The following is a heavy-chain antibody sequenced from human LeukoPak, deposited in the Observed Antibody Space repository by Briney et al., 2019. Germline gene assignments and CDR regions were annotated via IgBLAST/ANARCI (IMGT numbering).Heavy chain of an antibody. J-gene: IGHJ5*02. V-gene: IGHV4-59*01. CDR1: GGSISSYY. D-gene: IGHD6-19*01. CDR3: ARTPLSSGSNWFDP. Sequence: PSETLSLTCAVSGGSISSYYWSWIRQPPGKGPEWIGYIYYSGSTNYNPSLKSRVTISVDTSKNQFSLKLSSVTAADTAVYYCARTPLSSGSNWFDPWGQGTLVTVSS. CDR2: IYYSGST.